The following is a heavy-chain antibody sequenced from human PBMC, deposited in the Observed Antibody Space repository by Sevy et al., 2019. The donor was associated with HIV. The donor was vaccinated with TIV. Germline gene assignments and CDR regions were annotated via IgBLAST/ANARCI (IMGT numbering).Heavy chain of an antibody. CDR3: AGLLGYCSSTSCRHFDY. J-gene: IGHJ4*02. CDR1: GGSISSSSYY. D-gene: IGHD2-2*01. CDR2: MYYSGST. Sequence: SETLSLTCTVSGGSISSSSYYWGWIRQPPGKGLEWIGSMYYSGSTYYNPSLKSRVTISVDTSKNQFSLKLSSVTAADTAVYYCAGLLGYCSSTSCRHFDYWGQGTLVTVSS. V-gene: IGHV4-39*01.